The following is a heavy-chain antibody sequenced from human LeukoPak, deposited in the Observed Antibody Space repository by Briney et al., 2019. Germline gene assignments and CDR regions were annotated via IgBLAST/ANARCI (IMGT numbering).Heavy chain of an antibody. V-gene: IGHV1-2*02. CDR2: INPNSGGT. J-gene: IGHJ4*02. CDR1: GDTFTGYY. D-gene: IGHD6-19*01. CDR3: ARSSSGWYFLFDY. Sequence: ASVKVSCKASGDTFTGYYMHWVPQAPRQGLEWVGCINPNSGGTNYAQKFQGRVTMTRDTSISTAYLELSRLTSDDTAVYYCARSSSGWYFLFDYWGQGTLVTVSS.